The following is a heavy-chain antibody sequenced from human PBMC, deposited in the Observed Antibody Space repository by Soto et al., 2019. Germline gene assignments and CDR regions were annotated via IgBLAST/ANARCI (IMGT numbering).Heavy chain of an antibody. CDR1: GGSISSGGYY. Sequence: PSETLSLTCTVSGGSISSGGYYWSWIRQHPGKGLEWIGYIYYSGSTYYNPSLKSRVTISVDTSKNQFSLKLSSVTAADTAVYYCARANWPDIVVVVAATPYFDYWGQGTLVTVSS. D-gene: IGHD2-15*01. J-gene: IGHJ4*02. CDR2: IYYSGST. CDR3: ARANWPDIVVVVAATPYFDY. V-gene: IGHV4-31*03.